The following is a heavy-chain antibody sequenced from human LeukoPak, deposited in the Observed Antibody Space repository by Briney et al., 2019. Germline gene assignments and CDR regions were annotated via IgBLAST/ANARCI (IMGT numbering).Heavy chain of an antibody. V-gene: IGHV4-61*01. CDR2: IYYSVSI. CDR1: GGSVSSGSYY. CDR3: ARGIDSGSYSPDGFGI. D-gene: IGHD3-10*01. J-gene: IGHJ3*02. Sequence: PSETLSLTCSVSGGSVSSGSYYWTWIRQPPGKGLEWIGYIYYSVSINHNPSLNSRVTISVDTPKNQFSLKLSSVTAADTAVYYCARGIDSGSYSPDGFGIWGQGTMVTVSS.